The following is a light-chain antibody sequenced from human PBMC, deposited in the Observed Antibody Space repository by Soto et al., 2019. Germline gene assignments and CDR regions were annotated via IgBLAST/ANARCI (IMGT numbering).Light chain of an antibody. J-gene: IGKJ2*01. CDR1: QSISSY. CDR3: QQSYSTPYT. V-gene: IGKV1-39*01. Sequence: DIQMTQSPSSLSASVGDRVTITCRESQSISSYLNWYQQKPGRAPGLLIFAASSLQSGVPSRFSGSGSGTDFTLTISSLQPEDFATYYCQQSYSTPYTFGQGTKLEIK. CDR2: AAS.